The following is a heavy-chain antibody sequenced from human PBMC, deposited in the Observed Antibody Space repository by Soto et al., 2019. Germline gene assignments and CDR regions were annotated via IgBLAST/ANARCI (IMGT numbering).Heavy chain of an antibody. J-gene: IGHJ4*02. CDR3: ARNSWNTPPAFDF. Sequence: SQIISLPCVISGNNVSANSAGWNWVRQSPSRGLEWLGRTYYRSKWNNDYAASVQGRITVNPDTSKNQFSLQLNSVTPEDTGVYYCARNSWNTPPAFDFWGQGIQVTVSS. D-gene: IGHD1-1*01. CDR2: TYYRSKWNN. V-gene: IGHV6-1*01. CDR1: GNNVSANSAG.